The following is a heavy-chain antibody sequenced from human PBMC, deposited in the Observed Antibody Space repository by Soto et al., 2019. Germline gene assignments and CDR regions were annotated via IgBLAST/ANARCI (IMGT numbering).Heavy chain of an antibody. Sequence: PGESLKISCKGSGYSFTSYWIGWVRQMPGKGLEWMGIIYPGDSDTRYSPSFQGQVTISADKSISTAYLQWSSLKASDTAMYYCARHQAYYYDSNRGMDVWGQGTTVTVSS. CDR1: GYSFTSYW. D-gene: IGHD3-22*01. CDR2: IYPGDSDT. CDR3: ARHQAYYYDSNRGMDV. J-gene: IGHJ6*02. V-gene: IGHV5-51*01.